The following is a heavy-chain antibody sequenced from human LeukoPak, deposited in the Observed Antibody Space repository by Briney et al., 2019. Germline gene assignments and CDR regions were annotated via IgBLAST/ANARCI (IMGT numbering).Heavy chain of an antibody. D-gene: IGHD1-14*01. CDR1: GFTFNTYT. CDR2: IYYSGST. V-gene: IGHV4-59*01. CDR3: ARGTHVPSDAFDI. J-gene: IGHJ3*02. Sequence: GSLRLSCAASGFTFNTYTMNWVRQAPGKGLEWIGYIYYSGSTNYNPSLKSRVTISVDTSKNQFSLKLSSVTAADTAVYYCARGTHVPSDAFDIWGQGTMVTVSS.